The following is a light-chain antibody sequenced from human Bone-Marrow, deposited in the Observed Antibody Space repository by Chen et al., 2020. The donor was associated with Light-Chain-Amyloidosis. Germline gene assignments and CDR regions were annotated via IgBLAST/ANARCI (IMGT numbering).Light chain of an antibody. CDR2: DNA. V-gene: IGLV1-40*01. CDR1: SSNIGAGYD. J-gene: IGLJ3*02. CDR3: QSYDGSLGGSRV. Sequence: QSVLTQPPSVSGAPGQRVTISCTGRSSNIGAGYDVHWYQQLPGTAPKLLIYDNANRPSGVPDRFSGSKSGSSASLAITGLQAEDEADYYCQSYDGSLGGSRVFGGGTKLTVL.